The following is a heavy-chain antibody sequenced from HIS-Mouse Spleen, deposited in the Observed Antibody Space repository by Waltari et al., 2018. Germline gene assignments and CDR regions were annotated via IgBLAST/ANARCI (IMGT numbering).Heavy chain of an antibody. D-gene: IGHD1-26*01. J-gene: IGHJ4*02. CDR3: SKDRGSPLYFDY. CDR1: GFTFSSYG. Sequence: QVQLVESGGGVVQPGRSLRLSCAASGFTFSSYGMHWVRQAPGKGLEWGAVISYGGRNKYYADSVKGRFTISRDKSKNTLYLQMNSLRAEDTAVYYCSKDRGSPLYFDYWGQGTLVTVSS. V-gene: IGHV3-30*18. CDR2: ISYGGRNK.